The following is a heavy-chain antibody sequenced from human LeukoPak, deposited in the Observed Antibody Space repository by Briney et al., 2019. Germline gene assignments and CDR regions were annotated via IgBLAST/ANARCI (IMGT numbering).Heavy chain of an antibody. Sequence: SETLSLTCTVPGGSISSGSYYWSWIRQPAGKGLEWIGRIYTSGSTNYNPSLKSRVTISVDTSKNQFSLKLGSVTAADTAVYYCARDRWLLRYYYGTDVWGQGTTVTVSS. CDR3: ARDRWLLRYYYGTDV. V-gene: IGHV4-61*02. CDR1: GGSISSGSYY. CDR2: IYTSGST. D-gene: IGHD2-21*01. J-gene: IGHJ6*02.